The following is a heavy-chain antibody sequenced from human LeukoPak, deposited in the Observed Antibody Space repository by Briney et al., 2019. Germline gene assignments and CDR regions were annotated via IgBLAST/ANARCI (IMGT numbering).Heavy chain of an antibody. J-gene: IGHJ4*02. CDR2: IYYSGST. CDR3: ARGLARIGGFDY. CDR1: GGSISSYY. V-gene: IGHV4-59*01. Sequence: PSETLSLTCTVSGGSISSYYWSWIRQPPGKGLEWIGYIYYSGSTNYNPSLKSRVTISVDTSRNQFSLKLSSVTAADTAVYYCARGLARIGGFDYWGQGTLVTVSS. D-gene: IGHD3-16*01.